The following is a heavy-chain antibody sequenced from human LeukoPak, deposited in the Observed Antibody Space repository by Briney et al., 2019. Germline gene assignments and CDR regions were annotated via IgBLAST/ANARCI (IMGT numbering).Heavy chain of an antibody. D-gene: IGHD5-12*01. CDR1: GFTFANYW. CDR2: IYLDGSRA. V-gene: IGHV3-7*01. J-gene: IGHJ4*02. CDR3: AREEYHQDGIDYNRFDN. Sequence: PGGSLRLSCAVSGFTFANYWMSWARQSPGKGLEWVANIYLDGSRAYYVDSVKGRFTISRDNAENSVFLQMTSLRPEDTAVYYCAREEYHQDGIDYNRFDNWGQGALVTVSS.